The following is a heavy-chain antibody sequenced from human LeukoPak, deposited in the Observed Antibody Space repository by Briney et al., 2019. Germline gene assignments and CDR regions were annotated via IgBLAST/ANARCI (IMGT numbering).Heavy chain of an antibody. CDR2: ISKSSSYI. CDR3: ASSYCGGGSCYAFDY. V-gene: IGHV3-21*01. Sequence: GGSLRLSCAASGFTFSSYSMNWVRQAPGKGLEWVSCISKSSSYIDYADSVKGRFTISRDNAKNSLYLQMNSLRAEDTAVYYCASSYCGGGSCYAFDYWGQGTLVTVSS. CDR1: GFTFSSYS. J-gene: IGHJ4*02. D-gene: IGHD2-15*01.